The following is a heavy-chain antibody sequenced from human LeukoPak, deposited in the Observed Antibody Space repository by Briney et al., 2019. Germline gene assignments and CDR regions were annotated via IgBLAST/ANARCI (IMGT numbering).Heavy chain of an antibody. CDR3: ARVPGRPAAVFDY. V-gene: IGHV4-34*01. D-gene: IGHD2-2*01. J-gene: IGHJ4*02. Sequence: NPSETLSLTCAVDGGSLSGFSWSWIRQPPGKGLEWIGELNHSGSTNYNPSLKSRVTISVDTSKNQFSLKLSSVTAADSAFYYCARVPGRPAAVFDYWGQGTLVTVSS. CDR2: LNHSGST. CDR1: GGSLSGFS.